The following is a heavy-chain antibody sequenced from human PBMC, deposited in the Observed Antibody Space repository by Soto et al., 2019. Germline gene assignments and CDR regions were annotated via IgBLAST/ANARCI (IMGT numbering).Heavy chain of an antibody. CDR1: GFTFSDHY. CDR2: IRNKANSYTA. D-gene: IGHD3-9*01. CDR3: VRAGTGYQLDY. V-gene: IGHV3-72*01. J-gene: IGHJ4*02. Sequence: EVQLVESGGGLVQPGGSLRLSCAASGFTFSDHYMDWVRQASGKGLEWVGRIRNKANSYTAEYAASVKDRFTISRDDSKNSLYLQMNSLKIEDTALYYCVRAGTGYQLDYWGQGTLVTVSS.